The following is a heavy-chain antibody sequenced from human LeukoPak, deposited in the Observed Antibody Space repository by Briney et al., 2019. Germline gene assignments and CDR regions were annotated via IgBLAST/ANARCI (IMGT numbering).Heavy chain of an antibody. Sequence: GASVKVSCKASGYTFTSYYMHWARQAPGQGLEWMGWINPNSGGTNYAQKFQGRVTMTRDTSISTAYMELSRLRSDDTAVYYCARSPSYYDFWSGYYGFDYWGQGTLVTISS. D-gene: IGHD3-3*01. CDR3: ARSPSYYDFWSGYYGFDY. CDR1: GYTFTSYY. J-gene: IGHJ4*02. CDR2: INPNSGGT. V-gene: IGHV1-2*02.